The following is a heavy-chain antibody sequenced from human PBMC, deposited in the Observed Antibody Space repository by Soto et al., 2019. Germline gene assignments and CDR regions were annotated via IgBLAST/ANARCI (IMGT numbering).Heavy chain of an antibody. V-gene: IGHV3-33*01. D-gene: IGHD3-22*01. CDR2: IWYDGSNK. Sequence: PGGSPRLSCAASGFTFSSYGMHWVRQAPGKGLEWVAVIWYDGSNKYYADSVKGRFTISRDNSKNTLYLQMNSLRAEDTAVYYCARDLTPLTMIVVAPSTFDYWGQGTLVTVSS. J-gene: IGHJ4*02. CDR3: ARDLTPLTMIVVAPSTFDY. CDR1: GFTFSSYG.